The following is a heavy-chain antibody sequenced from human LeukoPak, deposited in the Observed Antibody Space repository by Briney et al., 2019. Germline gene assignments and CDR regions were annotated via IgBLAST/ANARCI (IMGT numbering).Heavy chain of an antibody. D-gene: IGHD6-13*01. Sequence: PGESLKISCKGSGYRFTSYWIGWVRQMQGKGLEWMGIIYPGDSDTRNSPSFQGQVTISAHKSISTAYLQWSSLKGSDPAMSYRARRSYSSTFDPWGQGTLVTVCS. CDR3: ARRSYSSTFDP. J-gene: IGHJ5*02. CDR1: GYRFTSYW. V-gene: IGHV5-51*01. CDR2: IYPGDSDT.